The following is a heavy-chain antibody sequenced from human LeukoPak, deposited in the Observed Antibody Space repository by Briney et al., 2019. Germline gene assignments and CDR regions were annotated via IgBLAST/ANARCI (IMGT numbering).Heavy chain of an antibody. CDR3: AKSPLKWEFLGAVDH. J-gene: IGHJ4*02. V-gene: IGHV3-30*18. CDR2: ISYGGDNK. Sequence: PGGSLRLSCAASGFTFNTYGMHWVRQAPGKGLEWVAAISYGGDNKYYVDSVKGRFTISRDNSKNTLYLQMNSLRAEDTAVYYCAKSPLKWEFLGAVDHWGQGTLVTVSS. CDR1: GFTFNTYG. D-gene: IGHD1-26*01.